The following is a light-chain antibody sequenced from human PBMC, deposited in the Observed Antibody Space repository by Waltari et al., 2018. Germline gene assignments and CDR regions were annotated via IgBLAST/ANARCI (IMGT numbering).Light chain of an antibody. CDR2: LGS. J-gene: IGKJ5*01. CDR1: QSLLYRNGNNY. CDR3: MQSIHMPVM. Sequence: DIVMTQSTLYLPVTPGEPASISCRPSQSLLYRNGNNYSAWYFQKPGHSPQLLIYLGSNRASGVPDRFSGSGSGTDFTLTISRVEAEDVGVYYCMQSIHMPVMFGQGTRLDIK. V-gene: IGKV2-28*01.